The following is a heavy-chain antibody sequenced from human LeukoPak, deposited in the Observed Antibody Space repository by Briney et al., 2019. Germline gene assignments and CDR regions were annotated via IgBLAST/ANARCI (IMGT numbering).Heavy chain of an antibody. V-gene: IGHV3-23*01. J-gene: IGHJ3*02. D-gene: IGHD2-15*01. Sequence: GGSLRLSCAASGFTFRNYPMSWVRQAPGRRLEWVSSISGSGGNTYYADSVKGRFSISRDNSKNTLSLQMNSLRAEDTAIYYCAKEDLVVVAATGNGFDIWGQGTMVTVSS. CDR1: GFTFRNYP. CDR3: AKEDLVVVAATGNGFDI. CDR2: ISGSGGNT.